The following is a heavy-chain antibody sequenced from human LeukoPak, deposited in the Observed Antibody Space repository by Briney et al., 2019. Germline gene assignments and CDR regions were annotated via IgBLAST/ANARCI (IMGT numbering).Heavy chain of an antibody. CDR2: IHPNDGSS. CDR1: GYSFASYW. Sequence: GESLKISCKASGYSFASYWIGWVRQMSGKGLEWMAIIHPNDGSSIYSPSFEGQVTISAGKSTNTAYLEWSTLKASDTAIYYCARHNNWAFDYWDRGTLLTVSS. D-gene: IGHD2/OR15-2a*01. J-gene: IGHJ4*02. V-gene: IGHV5-51*01. CDR3: ARHNNWAFDY.